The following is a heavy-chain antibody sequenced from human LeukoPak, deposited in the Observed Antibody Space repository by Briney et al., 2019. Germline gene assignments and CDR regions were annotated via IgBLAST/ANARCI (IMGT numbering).Heavy chain of an antibody. V-gene: IGHV5-10-1*01. Sequence: GESLRISCKGSGYSFTSYWISWVRQMPGKGLEWMGRIDPSDSYTNYSPSFQGHVTISADKSISTAYLQWSSLKASDTAMYYCARPVGRYCSGGSCYYCWGQGTLVTVSS. CDR3: ARPVGRYCSGGSCYYC. D-gene: IGHD2-15*01. J-gene: IGHJ4*02. CDR1: GYSFTSYW. CDR2: IDPSDSYT.